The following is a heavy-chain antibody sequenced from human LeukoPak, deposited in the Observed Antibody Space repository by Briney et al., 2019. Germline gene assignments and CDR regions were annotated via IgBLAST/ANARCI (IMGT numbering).Heavy chain of an antibody. CDR3: AKDRVWYCSGGSCYDY. CDR2: ISGSGGST. CDR1: GFTVSSNY. J-gene: IGHJ4*02. Sequence: GGSLRLSCAASGFTVSSNYMSWVRQAPGKGLEWVSAISGSGGSTYYADSVKGRFTISRDNSKNTLYLQMNSLRAEDTAVYYCAKDRVWYCSGGSCYDYWGQGTLVTVSS. V-gene: IGHV3-23*01. D-gene: IGHD2-15*01.